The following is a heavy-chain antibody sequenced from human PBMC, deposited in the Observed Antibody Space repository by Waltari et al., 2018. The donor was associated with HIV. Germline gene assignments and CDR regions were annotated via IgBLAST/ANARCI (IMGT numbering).Heavy chain of an antibody. J-gene: IGHJ4*02. CDR2: IYRVGDT. D-gene: IGHD5-12*01. CDR3: ANTPYDESGYLTLLFDN. CDR1: GLGVTDTF. Sequence: QLVESVGGLVQPGESLRISCGVSGLGVTDTFLSWVRQAPGKGPEWVAVIYRVGDTFYADSVQGRFTVSRDTSKNTLFLQMSSLKDEDTAVYYCANTPYDESGYLTLLFDNWGQGTTVTVAS. V-gene: IGHV3-66*01.